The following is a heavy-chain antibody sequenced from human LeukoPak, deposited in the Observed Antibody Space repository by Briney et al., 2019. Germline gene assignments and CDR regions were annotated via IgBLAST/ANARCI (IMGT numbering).Heavy chain of an antibody. Sequence: GGSLRLSCAASGFTFSSYAMSWVRQAPEKGLEWVSAISGSGGSTYYADSVKGRFTISRDNSKNTLYLQMNSLRAEDTAVYYCAKDYGGDRYSCAFDIWGQGTMVTVSS. J-gene: IGHJ3*02. D-gene: IGHD2-21*02. V-gene: IGHV3-23*01. CDR1: GFTFSSYA. CDR2: ISGSGGST. CDR3: AKDYGGDRYSCAFDI.